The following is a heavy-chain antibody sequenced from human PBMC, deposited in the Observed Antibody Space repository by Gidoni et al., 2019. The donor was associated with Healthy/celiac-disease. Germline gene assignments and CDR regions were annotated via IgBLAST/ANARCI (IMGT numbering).Heavy chain of an antibody. CDR2: IYPGDSDT. D-gene: IGHD3-3*01. V-gene: IGHV5-51*01. J-gene: IGHJ4*02. CDR1: GYSFTSDW. Sequence: EVQLVQSGAEVNKPAESLQLSCKGSGYSFTSDWIGWVRQMPGKGLEWMGIIYPGDSDTRYSPAFQGQVTIAADKSISTAYLQWSSLKASDTAMYYCARRGLLEWDYYFDYWGQGTLVTVSS. CDR3: ARRGLLEWDYYFDY.